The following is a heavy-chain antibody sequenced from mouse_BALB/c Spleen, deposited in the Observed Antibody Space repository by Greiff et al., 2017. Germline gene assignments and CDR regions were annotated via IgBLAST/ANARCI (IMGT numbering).Heavy chain of an antibody. CDR1: AFTFSDYY. CDR3: ARDRYDAGYAMDY. V-gene: IGHV5-4*02. D-gene: IGHD2-14*01. CDR2: ISDGGSYT. J-gene: IGHJ4*01. Sequence: EVKLMESGGGLVKPGGSLKLSCAASAFTFSDYYMYWVRQTPEKRLEWVATISDGGSYTYYPDSVKGRFTISRDNAKNNLYLQMSSLKSEDTAMYYCARDRYDAGYAMDYWGQGTSVTVSS.